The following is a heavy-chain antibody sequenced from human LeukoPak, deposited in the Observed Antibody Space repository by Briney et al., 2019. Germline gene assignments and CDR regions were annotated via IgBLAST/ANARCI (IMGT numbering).Heavy chain of an antibody. J-gene: IGHJ4*02. D-gene: IGHD3-10*01. CDR2: IYYSGST. V-gene: IGHV4-39*07. CDR1: GGSISSSSYY. CDR3: ARLGSRVV. Sequence: RSSETLSLTCTVSGGSISSSSYYWGWIRQPPGKGLEWIGSIYYSGSTYYNPSLKSRVTISVDTSKNQFSLKLSSVTAADTAVYYCARLGSRVVWGQGTLVIVSS.